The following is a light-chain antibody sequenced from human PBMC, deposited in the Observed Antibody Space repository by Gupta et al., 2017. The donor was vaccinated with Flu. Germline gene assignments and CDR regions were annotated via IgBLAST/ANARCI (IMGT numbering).Light chain of an antibody. V-gene: IGKV1-9*01. CDR1: QGISSY. J-gene: IGKJ2*01. Sequence: PSFLSASVGDRVSITCRASQGISSYLAWYQHKPGKAPNLLIYVVSTLQSGVPSRFSGSESGTEFTLTISSLQPEDFATYYCLQLTNYPNTFGQGTKMEI. CDR3: LQLTNYPNT. CDR2: VVS.